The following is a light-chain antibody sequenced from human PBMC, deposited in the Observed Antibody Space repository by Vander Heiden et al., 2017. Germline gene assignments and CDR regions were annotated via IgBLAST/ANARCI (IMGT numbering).Light chain of an antibody. Sequence: SYELTQPLSVSVALGQTARITCGGNNIGSKNVHWYQKKQGQAPVLVIYRDGNRPSGIPERFSGSNSGNTATLTISRAQAGDEADYYCQVWDSSTAVFGTGTKVTVL. J-gene: IGLJ1*01. CDR1: NIGSKN. V-gene: IGLV3-9*01. CDR2: RDG. CDR3: QVWDSSTAV.